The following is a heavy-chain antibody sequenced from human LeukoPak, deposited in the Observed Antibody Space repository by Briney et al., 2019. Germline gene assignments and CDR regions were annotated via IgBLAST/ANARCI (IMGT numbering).Heavy chain of an antibody. CDR2: IYHSGST. V-gene: IGHV4-38-2*02. Sequence: SETLSLTCAVSGYSISSGYYWGWIRPPPGKGLEWIGSIYHSGSTYYNPSLKSRVTISVDTSKNQFSLKLSSVTAADTAVYYCARDILLAAAGHNWFDPWGQGTLVTVSS. D-gene: IGHD6-13*01. CDR1: GYSISSGYY. J-gene: IGHJ5*02. CDR3: ARDILLAAAGHNWFDP.